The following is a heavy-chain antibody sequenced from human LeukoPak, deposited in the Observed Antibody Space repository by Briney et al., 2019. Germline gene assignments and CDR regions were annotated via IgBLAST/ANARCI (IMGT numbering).Heavy chain of an antibody. Sequence: SGTLSLTCAVSGGSISSSNWWSWVRQPPGKGLEWIGEIYHSGSTNYNLSLKSRVTISVDTSKNQFSLKLSSVTAADTAVYYCARRSITMIVVVITHDPYFDYWGQGTLVTVSS. D-gene: IGHD3-22*01. CDR1: GGSISSSNW. CDR2: IYHSGST. CDR3: ARRSITMIVVVITHDPYFDY. V-gene: IGHV4-4*02. J-gene: IGHJ4*02.